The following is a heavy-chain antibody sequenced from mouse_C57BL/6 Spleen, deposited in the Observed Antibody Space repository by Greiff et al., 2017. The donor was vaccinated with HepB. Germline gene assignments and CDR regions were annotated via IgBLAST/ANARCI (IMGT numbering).Heavy chain of an antibody. CDR2: IYPGSGST. CDR3: ARQNYDYDEGIAY. J-gene: IGHJ3*01. V-gene: IGHV1-55*01. D-gene: IGHD2-4*01. CDR1: GYTFTSYW. Sequence: QVQLQQPGAELVKPGASVKMSCKASGYTFTSYWITWVKQRPGQGLEWIGDIYPGSGSTNYNEKFKSKATLTVDTSSSTAYMQLSSLTSEDSAVYYCARQNYDYDEGIAYWGQGTLVTVSA.